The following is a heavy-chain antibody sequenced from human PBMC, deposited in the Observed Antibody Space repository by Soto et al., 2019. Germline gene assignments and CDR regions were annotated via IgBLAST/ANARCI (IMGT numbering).Heavy chain of an antibody. CDR2: VKDGGST. Sequence: QVQLQQWGAGLLKPSETLSLTCTVNGGSLTGYYWSWIRQPPGKGLEWIGEVKDGGSTNYSPSLRGRASISADTPKNHFSLRLNSVTAADTAVYFCARGQEGIVATHWDQGALVTVSS. CDR3: ARGQEGIVATH. V-gene: IGHV4-34*01. CDR1: GGSLTGYY. D-gene: IGHD5-12*01. J-gene: IGHJ4*02.